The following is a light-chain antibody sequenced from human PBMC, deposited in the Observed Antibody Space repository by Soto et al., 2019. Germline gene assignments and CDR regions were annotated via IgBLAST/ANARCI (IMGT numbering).Light chain of an antibody. CDR1: QSVGKY. V-gene: IGKV3-11*01. J-gene: IGKJ1*01. Sequence: ETVMTQSPATLSVSPGERATLSCRASQSVGKYLVWYQQKPGQAPRLLIYDASNRATGIPARFSGSGSGTDFTLTISSLEPEDFAVYYCQQRGNRPPWTFGQGTKVDIK. CDR2: DAS. CDR3: QQRGNRPPWT.